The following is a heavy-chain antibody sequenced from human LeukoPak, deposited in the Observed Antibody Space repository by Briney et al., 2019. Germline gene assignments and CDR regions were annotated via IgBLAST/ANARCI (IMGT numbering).Heavy chain of an antibody. D-gene: IGHD3-22*01. Sequence: GRSLRLSCAASGFTFSSYGMHWVRQAPGKGLEWVAGIWYDGSNKYYADSVKGRFTISRDNSKNTLYLQMNSLRAEDTAVYYCARDYYDSSGYYSNLGYWGQGTLVTVSS. CDR3: ARDYYDSSGYYSNLGY. V-gene: IGHV3-33*01. J-gene: IGHJ4*02. CDR2: IWYDGSNK. CDR1: GFTFSSYG.